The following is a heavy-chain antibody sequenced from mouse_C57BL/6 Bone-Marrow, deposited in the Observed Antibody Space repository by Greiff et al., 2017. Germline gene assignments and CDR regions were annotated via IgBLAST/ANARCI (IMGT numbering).Heavy chain of an antibody. V-gene: IGHV1-54*01. J-gene: IGHJ2*01. D-gene: IGHD1-1*01. CDR2: INPGSGGT. CDR3: ARQYYGSSQSYFDY. Sequence: VQLVESGAELVRPGTSVKVSCKASGYAFTNYLIEWVKQRPGQGLEWIGVINPGSGGTNYNEKFKGKATLTADKSSSTAYMQLSSLTSEDSAVYFCARQYYGSSQSYFDYWGQGTTLTVSS. CDR1: GYAFTNYL.